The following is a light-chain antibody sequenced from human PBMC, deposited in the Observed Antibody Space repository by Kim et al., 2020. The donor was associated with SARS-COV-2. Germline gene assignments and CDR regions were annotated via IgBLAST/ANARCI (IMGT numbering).Light chain of an antibody. CDR2: GAS. V-gene: IGKV3-20*01. Sequence: SPGERATLSGRASQSVSSSYLAWYQQKPGQAPRLLIYGASSRATGIPDRFSGSGSETDFTLTISRLEPEDFAVYYCQQYRSSPFTFGPGTKMYI. J-gene: IGKJ3*01. CDR3: QQYRSSPFT. CDR1: QSVSSSY.